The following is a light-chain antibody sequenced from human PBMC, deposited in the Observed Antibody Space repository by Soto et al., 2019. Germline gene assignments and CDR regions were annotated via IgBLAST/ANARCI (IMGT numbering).Light chain of an antibody. V-gene: IGKV1-8*01. Sequence: RKTQFSSSFPSFTRGKITLTWRASPGICRYFAWLQQKPGKAPKLLIYAASTLQSGVPSRFSGSGSGTDVTLTISCLQSEDFATYYCQQYYSYPYTFGQGTKLEIK. CDR3: QQYYSYPYT. J-gene: IGKJ2*01. CDR1: PGICRY. CDR2: AAS.